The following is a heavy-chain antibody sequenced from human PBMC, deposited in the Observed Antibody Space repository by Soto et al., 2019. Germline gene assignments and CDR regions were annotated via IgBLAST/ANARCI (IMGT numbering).Heavy chain of an antibody. CDR2: IIPILGIA. D-gene: IGHD2-2*01. J-gene: IGHJ5*02. Sequence: SVKVSCKASGGTFSSYTISWVRQAPGQGLEWMGRIIPILGIANYAQKFQGRVTITADKSTSTAYMELSSLRSEDTAVYYCARDIPPQTNIVVVPAAISWFDPWGQGTLVTVSS. V-gene: IGHV1-69*04. CDR3: ARDIPPQTNIVVVPAAISWFDP. CDR1: GGTFSSYT.